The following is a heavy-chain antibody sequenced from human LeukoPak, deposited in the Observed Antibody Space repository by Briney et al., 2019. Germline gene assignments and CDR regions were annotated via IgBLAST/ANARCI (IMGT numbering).Heavy chain of an antibody. V-gene: IGHV6-1*01. CDR1: GDSVSSNSAA. CDR3: VRDGRSFSGRFDP. Sequence: TSQTLSLTCAISGDSVSSNSAAWNWIRQSPSRGLEWLGRTYYRSKWYNDYAVSVQSRITINPDTPKSQFSLQLNSVTPEDTAVYYCVRDGRSFSGRFDPWGQGTLVTVSS. J-gene: IGHJ5*02. D-gene: IGHD1-26*01. CDR2: TYYRSKWYN.